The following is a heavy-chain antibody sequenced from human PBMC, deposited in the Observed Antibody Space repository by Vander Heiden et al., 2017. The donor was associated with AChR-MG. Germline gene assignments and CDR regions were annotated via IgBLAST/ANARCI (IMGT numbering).Heavy chain of an antibody. CDR3: ARGKYNWNDGKYYYYYMDV. D-gene: IGHD1-20*01. Sequence: VQLQGSGPGLVKPSETLSLTCTVSRGSISSYYWSWIRQPPGKGLEWIGYIYYSGSTNYNPSLKSRVTISVDTSKNQFSLKLSSVTAADTAVYYCARGKYNWNDGKYYYYYMDVWGKGTTVTVSS. V-gene: IGHV4-59*01. J-gene: IGHJ6*03. CDR2: IYYSGST. CDR1: RGSISSYY.